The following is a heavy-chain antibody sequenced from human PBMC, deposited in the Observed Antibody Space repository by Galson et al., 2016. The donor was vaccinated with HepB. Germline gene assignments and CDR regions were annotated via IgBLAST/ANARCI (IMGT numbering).Heavy chain of an antibody. CDR3: ARGGFCTGGSCPWPNWFDP. J-gene: IGHJ5*02. D-gene: IGHD2-15*01. CDR2: INRRGRT. CDR1: DGSLSDYS. Sequence: LSLTCGVFDGSLSDYSWSWIRQSPGKGLEWIGEINRRGRTNYSPSLESRVSMSVDPSKEQFPLKVNSVTAADTAVYYFARGGFCTGGSCPWPNWFDPWGQGTLVTVSS. V-gene: IGHV4-34*01.